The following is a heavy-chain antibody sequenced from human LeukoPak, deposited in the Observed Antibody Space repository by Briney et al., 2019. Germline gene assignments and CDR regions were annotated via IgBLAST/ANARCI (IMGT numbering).Heavy chain of an antibody. CDR2: ISSSSSTI. V-gene: IGHV3-48*01. CDR1: GFTFSSYS. D-gene: IGHD5-18*01. Sequence: GGSLRLSCAASGFTFSSYSMNWVRQAPGKGLEWVSYISSSSSTIYYADSVKGRFTISRDNAKNSLYLQMNSLRAEDTAVYYCASLPRGYSYGPFYWGQGTLVTVSS. J-gene: IGHJ4*02. CDR3: ASLPRGYSYGPFY.